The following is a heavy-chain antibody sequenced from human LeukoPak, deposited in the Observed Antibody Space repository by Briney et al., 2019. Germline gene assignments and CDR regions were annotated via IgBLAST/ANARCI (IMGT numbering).Heavy chain of an antibody. Sequence: GGSLRLSCAASGFTFRSYSMNWVRQAPGKGLEWVSSINSDSNYIYYADSVQGRFTISRDNAKNSLYLQMNSLRAEDTAVYYCVVAYYYGSGDAFDIWGQGTKVTVSS. J-gene: IGHJ3*02. D-gene: IGHD3-10*01. CDR3: VVAYYYGSGDAFDI. CDR1: GFTFRSYS. V-gene: IGHV3-21*01. CDR2: INSDSNYI.